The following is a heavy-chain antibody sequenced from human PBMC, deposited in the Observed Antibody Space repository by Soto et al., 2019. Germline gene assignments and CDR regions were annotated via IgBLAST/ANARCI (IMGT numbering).Heavy chain of an antibody. CDR3: ARWTAMVRTTPYYDYGMDV. V-gene: IGHV1-3*01. CDR2: INAGNGNT. D-gene: IGHD5-18*01. CDR1: GYTFTSYA. Sequence: QVPLVQSGAEVKKPGASVKVSCKASGYTFTSYAMHWVRQAPGQRLEWMGWINAGNGNTKYSQKFQGRVTITRDTSASPAYMELSSLRSEDTAVYYCARWTAMVRTTPYYDYGMDVWGQGTTVTVSS. J-gene: IGHJ6*02.